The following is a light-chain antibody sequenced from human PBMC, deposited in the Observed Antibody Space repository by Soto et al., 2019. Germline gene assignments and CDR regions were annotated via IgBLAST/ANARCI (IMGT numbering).Light chain of an antibody. Sequence: QAVVTQDPSLTVSPGGTVTLTCDSSPGPVTSTHYPYWFQQKPGQAPRTLISDTSNRHSWTPARFSGSLLGGKAALTLSGAQPEDEAEYHCLLSYSGDVVFGGGTKVTVL. J-gene: IGLJ3*02. CDR1: PGPVTSTHY. V-gene: IGLV7-46*01. CDR3: LLSYSGDVV. CDR2: DTS.